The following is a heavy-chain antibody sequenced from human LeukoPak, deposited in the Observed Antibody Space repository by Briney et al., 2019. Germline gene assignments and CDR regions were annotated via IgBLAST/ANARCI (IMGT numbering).Heavy chain of an antibody. D-gene: IGHD4-17*01. Sequence: SETLSLTCTVSGGSISSSSYYWAWIRQPPGKGLEWIGSIYYSGSTYYNPSLKSRVTISVDTSKNQFSLKLSSVTAADTAVYYCARHQPTTVTTDYWGQGTLVTVSS. J-gene: IGHJ4*02. V-gene: IGHV4-39*01. CDR3: ARHQPTTVTTDY. CDR1: GGSISSSSYY. CDR2: IYYSGST.